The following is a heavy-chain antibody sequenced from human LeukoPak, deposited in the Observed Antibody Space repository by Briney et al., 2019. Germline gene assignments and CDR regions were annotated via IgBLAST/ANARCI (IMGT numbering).Heavy chain of an antibody. V-gene: IGHV4-4*07. CDR2: IYATGST. J-gene: IGHJ4*02. Sequence: PSETLSLTCDVSGDFFRSYWWGWVRQPAGMGLEWIGRIYATGSTKFNPSLKSRLTMSMDTSTNQFSLKLTSVTAADTAVYFCARQGYTASYYFLDSWSQGILVAVSS. D-gene: IGHD1-26*01. CDR3: ARQGYTASYYFLDS. CDR1: GDFFRSYW.